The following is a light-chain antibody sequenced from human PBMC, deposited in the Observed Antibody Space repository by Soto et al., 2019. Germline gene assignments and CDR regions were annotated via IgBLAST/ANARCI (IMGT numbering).Light chain of an antibody. J-gene: IGKJ1*01. Sequence: DIQMTQSPSSLSASVGDRVTNTCRASQSISSYLNWYQQKPGKAPKLLIYAASSLQSGVPSRFSGSGSGTDFTLTISSLQPEDFATYYCQQSYSTPRTFGQGTNVDIK. CDR2: AAS. V-gene: IGKV1-39*01. CDR3: QQSYSTPRT. CDR1: QSISSY.